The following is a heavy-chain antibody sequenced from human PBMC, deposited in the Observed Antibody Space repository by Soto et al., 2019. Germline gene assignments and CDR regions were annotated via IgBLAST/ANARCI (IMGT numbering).Heavy chain of an antibody. CDR1: GYTFTGYY. CDR3: ARMDGDYDSSGYYWGYFQH. Sequence: ASVKVSCKASGYTFTGYYMHWVRQAPGQGLEWMGWINPNSGGTNYAQKFQGRVTMTRDTSISTAYMELSRLRSDDTAVYYCARMDGDYDSSGYYWGYFQHWGQGTLVTVSS. CDR2: INPNSGGT. D-gene: IGHD3-22*01. J-gene: IGHJ1*01. V-gene: IGHV1-2*02.